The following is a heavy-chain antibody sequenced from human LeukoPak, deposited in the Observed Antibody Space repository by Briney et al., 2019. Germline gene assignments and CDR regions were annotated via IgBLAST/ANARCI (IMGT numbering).Heavy chain of an antibody. V-gene: IGHV3-23*01. D-gene: IGHD3-3*01. Sequence: GGSLRLSCAASGFTFSSYAMSWVRQAPGKGLEWVSAISGSGGSTYYADSVKGRFTISRDNSKNTLYLQMNSLRAKDTAVYYCAKDIRRVVTIPGYWGQGTLVTVSS. CDR2: ISGSGGST. CDR1: GFTFSSYA. CDR3: AKDIRRVVTIPGY. J-gene: IGHJ4*02.